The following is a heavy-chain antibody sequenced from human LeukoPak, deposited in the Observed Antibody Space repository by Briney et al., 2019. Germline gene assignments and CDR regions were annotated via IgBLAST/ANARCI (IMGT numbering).Heavy chain of an antibody. Sequence: SETLSLTCAVYGGSFSGYYWSWIRQPPGKGLEWIGEINHSGSTNYNPSLKSRVTISVDTSKNQFSLKLSSVTAADTAVYYCARGRGYYDSSGYSNPSGYYYMDVWGKGTTVTVS. CDR3: ARGRGYYDSSGYSNPSGYYYMDV. CDR2: INHSGST. J-gene: IGHJ6*03. V-gene: IGHV4-34*01. D-gene: IGHD3-22*01. CDR1: GGSFSGYY.